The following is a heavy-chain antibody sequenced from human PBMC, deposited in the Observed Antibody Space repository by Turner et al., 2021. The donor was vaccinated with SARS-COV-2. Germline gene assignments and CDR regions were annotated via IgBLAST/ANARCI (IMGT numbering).Heavy chain of an antibody. J-gene: IGHJ4*02. D-gene: IGHD5-18*01. V-gene: IGHV4-39*01. CDR2: IYYSGST. Sequence: QLQLQESGPGLVKPSETLSLTCTVSGGSISSSSYYWGWIRQPPGKGLEWIGNIYYSGSTYYNPSLKSRVTISVDTSKNQFALKLSSVTAADTAMYYCARQVRGYSYACSFDYWGQGTLVTVSS. CDR1: GGSISSSSYY. CDR3: ARQVRGYSYACSFDY.